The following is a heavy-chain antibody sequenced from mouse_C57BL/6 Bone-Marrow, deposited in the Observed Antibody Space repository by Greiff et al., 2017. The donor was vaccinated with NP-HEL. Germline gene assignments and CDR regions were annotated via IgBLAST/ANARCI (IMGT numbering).Heavy chain of an antibody. D-gene: IGHD4-1*02. CDR3: ARGNWDKGDYFDY. V-gene: IGHV1-42*01. J-gene: IGHJ2*01. CDR1: GYSFTGYY. Sequence: LQESGPELVKPGASVKISCKASGYSFTGYYMNWVKQSPEKSLEWIGEINPSTGGTTYNQKFKAKATLTVDKSSSTAYMQLKSLTSEDSAVYYCARGNWDKGDYFDYWGQGTTLTVSS. CDR2: INPSTGGT.